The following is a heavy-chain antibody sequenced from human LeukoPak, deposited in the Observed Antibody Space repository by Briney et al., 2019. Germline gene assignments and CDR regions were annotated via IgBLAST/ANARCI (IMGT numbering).Heavy chain of an antibody. J-gene: IGHJ4*02. CDR1: GFAFSSYG. CDR2: IKYDGSRT. V-gene: IGHV3-33*08. CDR3: IKDTIFTVDPFDY. Sequence: PGRSLRLSCAASGFAFSSYGMHWVRQPPGKGLEWLAFIKYDGSRTDYEDSVQGRFSVSRDNSKNTLYLEMNSLREEDTAIYYCIKDTIFTVDPFDYWGQGTLVTVSS. D-gene: IGHD3-3*01.